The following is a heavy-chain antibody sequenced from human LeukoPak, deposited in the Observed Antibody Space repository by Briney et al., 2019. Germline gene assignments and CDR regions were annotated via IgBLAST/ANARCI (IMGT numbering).Heavy chain of an antibody. D-gene: IGHD2-2*01. CDR2: ISGSGGST. Sequence: PGGSLRLSCAAPGFTFSSYAMSWVRQAPGKGLEWVSAISGSGGSTYYADSVKGRFTISRDNSKNTLYLQMNSLRAEDTAVYYCADRYCSSTSCLDYWGQGTLVTVSS. CDR3: ADRYCSSTSCLDY. V-gene: IGHV3-23*01. J-gene: IGHJ4*02. CDR1: GFTFSSYA.